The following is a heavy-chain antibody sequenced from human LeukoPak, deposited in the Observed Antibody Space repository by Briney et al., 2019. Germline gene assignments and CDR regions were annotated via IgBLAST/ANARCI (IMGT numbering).Heavy chain of an antibody. D-gene: IGHD3-22*01. Sequence: SETLSLTCAVYGGSFSGYYWSWIRQPPGKGLEWIGEINHSGSTNYNPSLKSRVTISVHTSKNQFSLKLSSVTAADTAVYYCARGRYYDSSGYKHWGQGTLVTVSS. CDR1: GGSFSGYY. CDR2: INHSGST. J-gene: IGHJ1*01. V-gene: IGHV4-34*01. CDR3: ARGRYYDSSGYKH.